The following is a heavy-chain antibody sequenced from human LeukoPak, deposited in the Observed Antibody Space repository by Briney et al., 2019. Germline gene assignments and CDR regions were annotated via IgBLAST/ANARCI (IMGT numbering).Heavy chain of an antibody. D-gene: IGHD3-10*01. CDR1: GFTFSSYG. V-gene: IGHV3-30*03. Sequence: GRSLRLSCAASGFTFSSYGMHWVRQAPGKGLEWVAVISYDGSNKYYADSVKGRFTISRDNSKNTLYLQMNSLRAEDTAVYYCARGGRGFQGAPDYWGQGTLVTVSS. J-gene: IGHJ4*02. CDR2: ISYDGSNK. CDR3: ARGGRGFQGAPDY.